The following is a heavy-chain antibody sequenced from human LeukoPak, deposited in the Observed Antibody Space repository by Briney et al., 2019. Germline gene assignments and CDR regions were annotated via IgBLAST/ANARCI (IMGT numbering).Heavy chain of an antibody. D-gene: IGHD3-9*01. CDR1: GGSFSGYY. CDR3: ASADYDMAFDI. CDR2: INHSGST. J-gene: IGHJ3*02. V-gene: IGHV4-34*01. Sequence: SSETLSLTCAVYGGSFSGYYWSWIRQPPGKGLEWIGEINHSGSTNYNPSLKSRVTISVDTSKNQFSLKLSSVTAADTAVYYCASADYDMAFDIWGQGTMVTVSS.